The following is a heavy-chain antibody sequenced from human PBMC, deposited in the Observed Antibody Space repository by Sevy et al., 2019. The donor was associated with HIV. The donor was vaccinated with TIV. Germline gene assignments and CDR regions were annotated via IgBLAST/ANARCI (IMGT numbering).Heavy chain of an antibody. CDR2: MYPGDSDT. D-gene: IGHD3-10*01. CDR3: ATNPITSHDAFDI. CDR1: GYSITSYW. Sequence: GESLKISCKGSGYSITSYWIGWVRQMPGQGLEWMGMMYPGDSDTRYSPSFQGQVTISADKSISTAYLQWSSLKASDTAMYYCATNPITSHDAFDIWGQGTMVTVSS. J-gene: IGHJ3*02. V-gene: IGHV5-51*01.